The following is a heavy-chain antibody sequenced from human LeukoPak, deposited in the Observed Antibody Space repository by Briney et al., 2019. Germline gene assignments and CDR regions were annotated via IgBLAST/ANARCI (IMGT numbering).Heavy chain of an antibody. D-gene: IGHD6-13*01. V-gene: IGHV3-21*01. J-gene: IGHJ3*02. Sequence: GGSLRLSCGASGFTFSSYSMNWVRQAPGKGLEWVSSISSSSSYIHYADSVKGRFTISRDNAKNSLYLQMNSLRAEDTAVYYCASQIAAAGAFDIWGQGTMVTVSS. CDR2: ISSSSSYI. CDR3: ASQIAAAGAFDI. CDR1: GFTFSSYS.